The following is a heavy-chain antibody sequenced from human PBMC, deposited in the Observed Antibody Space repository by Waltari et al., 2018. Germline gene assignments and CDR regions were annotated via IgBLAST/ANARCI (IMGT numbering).Heavy chain of an antibody. CDR2: IHHTGST. J-gene: IGHJ5*02. Sequence: QLQLQESGPGLLRPSETLSLTCTAATGSISSTTDSWGWIRQPPGKGLEWIGSIHHTGSTSYNPSLKTRVTISADTSRQHLSLKLRSVTAADTALYYCARSVAARRINWFDPWGQGTLVTVSS. D-gene: IGHD6-6*01. CDR1: TGSISSTTDS. CDR3: ARSVAARRINWFDP. V-gene: IGHV4-39*02.